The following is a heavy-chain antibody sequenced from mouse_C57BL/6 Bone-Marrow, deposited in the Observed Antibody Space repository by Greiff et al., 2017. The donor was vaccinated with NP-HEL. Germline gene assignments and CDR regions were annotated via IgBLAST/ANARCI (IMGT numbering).Heavy chain of an antibody. CDR3: ARGVIYYGYDVYYFDY. J-gene: IGHJ2*01. CDR2: ISYSGST. V-gene: IGHV3-8*01. CDR1: GYSITSDY. Sequence: EVQLQQSGPGLAKPSQTLSLTCSVTGYSITSDYWNWIRKFPGNKLEYMGYISYSGSTYYNPSLKSRISITRDTSKNQYYLQLNSVTTEDTATYYCARGVIYYGYDVYYFDYWGQGTTLTVSS. D-gene: IGHD2-2*01.